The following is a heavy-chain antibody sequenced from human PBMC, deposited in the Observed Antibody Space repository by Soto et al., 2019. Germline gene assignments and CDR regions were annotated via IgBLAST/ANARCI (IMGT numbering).Heavy chain of an antibody. CDR1: GVSISASY. V-gene: IGHV4-59*01. CDR3: ARDIWFEAVSGGYYHYGMDV. Sequence: SETLSLTCSVSGVSISASYWSWIRQPPGKGLEWIGYIYYTGRTYYNPSLKSRVTISRDTSKKQFSLDLTSVTAAHTAVYYCARDIWFEAVSGGYYHYGMDVWGPGPTVTVSS. CDR2: IYYTGRT. J-gene: IGHJ6*02. D-gene: IGHD3-10*01.